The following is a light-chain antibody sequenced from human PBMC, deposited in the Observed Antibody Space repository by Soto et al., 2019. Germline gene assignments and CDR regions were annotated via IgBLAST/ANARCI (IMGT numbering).Light chain of an antibody. CDR3: QQYGSSRT. V-gene: IGKV3-20*01. J-gene: IGKJ1*01. CDR2: DVS. CDR1: QSVSNS. Sequence: EIVLTQSPATLSLSPGERATLSCRASQSVSNSLAWYQQKPGQPPRLLIYDVSNRATGIPARFSGSGSGTEFTLTISRLEPEDFAVYYCQQYGSSRTFGQGTKVDIK.